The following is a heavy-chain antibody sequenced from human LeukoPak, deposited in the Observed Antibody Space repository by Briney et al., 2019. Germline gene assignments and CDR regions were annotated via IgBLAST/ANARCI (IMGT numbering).Heavy chain of an antibody. D-gene: IGHD5-18*01. V-gene: IGHV4-61*02. CDR3: ARGYTYGHGAMFDY. J-gene: IGHJ4*02. CDR2: IHTSGTT. CDR1: GGSITGDSYY. Sequence: SETLSLTCTVSGGSITGDSYYWTWIRQPAGKGLEWIGRIHTSGTTDYKPSLKSRVTISLDTSKPQFSLKLSSVTAADTAVYYCARGYTYGHGAMFDYWGQGTLVTVSP.